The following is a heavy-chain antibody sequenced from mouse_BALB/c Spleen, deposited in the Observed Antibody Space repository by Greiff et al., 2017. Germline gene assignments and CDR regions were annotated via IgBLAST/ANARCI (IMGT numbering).Heavy chain of an antibody. D-gene: IGHD1-3*01. V-gene: IGHV1-7*01. CDR2: INPSSGYT. Sequence: QVQLQQSGAELAQPGASVKMSCKASGYTFTSYWMHWVKQRPGQGLEWIGYINPSSGYTNYNQKFKDKATLTADKSSSTAYMQLSSLTSEDSAVYYCASNSQWYFDYWGQGTTLTVSA. CDR1: GYTFTSYW. J-gene: IGHJ2*01. CDR3: ASNSQWYFDY.